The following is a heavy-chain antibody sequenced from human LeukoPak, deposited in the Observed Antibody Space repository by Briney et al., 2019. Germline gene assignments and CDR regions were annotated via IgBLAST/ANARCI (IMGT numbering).Heavy chain of an antibody. J-gene: IGHJ4*02. CDR1: GGSVSGGSYH. CDR2: ISHSGST. Sequence: SETLSLTCSVSGGSVSGGSYHWTWIRQPPGKGLEWIGEISHSGSTNYNPSLKSRVIISVDTSKNQFSLKLSSVTAADTAVYYCARHRVVRPFDYWGQGTLVTVSS. CDR3: ARHRVVRPFDY. D-gene: IGHD3-10*01. V-gene: IGHV4-34*01.